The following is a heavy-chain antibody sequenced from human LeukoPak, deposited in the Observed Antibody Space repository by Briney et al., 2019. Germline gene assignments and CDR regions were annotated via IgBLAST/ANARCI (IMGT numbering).Heavy chain of an antibody. CDR3: ARGEDRFGSSVI. J-gene: IGHJ3*02. CDR1: GFTFSSYA. Sequence: PGRSLRLPCAASGFTFSSYAMHWVRQAPGKGLEWVAVISYDGSNKYYADSVKGRFTISRDNSKNTLYLQMNSLRAEDTAVYYCARGEDRFGSSVIWGQGTMVTVSS. D-gene: IGHD2-15*01. V-gene: IGHV3-30*04. CDR2: ISYDGSNK.